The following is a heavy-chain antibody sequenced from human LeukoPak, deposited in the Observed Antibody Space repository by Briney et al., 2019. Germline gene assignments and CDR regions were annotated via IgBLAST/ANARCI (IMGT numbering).Heavy chain of an antibody. Sequence: GGSLRLSCAASGFTFSSYAMSWVRQAPVQGLEWVSAISTSGSSTYYADSVKGRFTISRDNSKNTLYLQTNSLRVEDTAVYYCAIPGPSYCRFDHWGQGTLVTVSS. CDR3: AIPGPSYCRFDH. CDR1: GFTFSSYA. D-gene: IGHD2-21*01. J-gene: IGHJ4*02. CDR2: ISTSGSST. V-gene: IGHV3-23*01.